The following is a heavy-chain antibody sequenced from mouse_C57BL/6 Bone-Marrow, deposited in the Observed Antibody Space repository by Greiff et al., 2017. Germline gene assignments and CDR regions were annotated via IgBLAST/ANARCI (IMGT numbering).Heavy chain of an antibody. CDR1: GFNIKNTY. D-gene: IGHD1-1*01. Sequence: VQLKESVAELVRPGASVKLSCTASGFNIKNTYMHWVKQRPEQGLEWIGRIDPANGNTKYAPKFQGKATITADTSSNTAYLQLSSLTSEDTAIYYCARGGDYGSSSHAMDYWGQGTSVTVSS. J-gene: IGHJ4*01. CDR2: IDPANGNT. CDR3: ARGGDYGSSSHAMDY. V-gene: IGHV14-3*01.